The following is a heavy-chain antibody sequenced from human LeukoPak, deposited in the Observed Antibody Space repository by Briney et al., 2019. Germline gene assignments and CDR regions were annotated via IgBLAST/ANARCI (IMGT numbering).Heavy chain of an antibody. CDR1: GFAFTSYD. J-gene: IGHJ3*02. CDR3: ARRGYQLLDDAFDI. CDR2: MNPNSGNT. V-gene: IGHV1-8*01. Sequence: ASVKVSCKASGFAFTSYDINWVRQAPGQGLEWMGWMNPNSGNTRYAQKFQGRVTITRNTSISTAYMELSSLRSEDTAVYYCARRGYQLLDDAFDIWGQGIMVTVSS. D-gene: IGHD2-2*01.